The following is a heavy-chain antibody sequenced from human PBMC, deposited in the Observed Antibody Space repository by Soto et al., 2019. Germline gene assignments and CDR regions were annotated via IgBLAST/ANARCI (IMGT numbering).Heavy chain of an antibody. V-gene: IGHV4-4*07. CDR1: DDTSSDYY. Sequence: LTSTVSDDTSSDYYWRWIRQHTGKGLEWIGRIYASGSTNYNPSLKSRVTMSVDTSKNQFSLKVSSATAADTAVYYCARSNYGSGSYGYGMDVWGQGTTVTVSS. J-gene: IGHJ6*02. D-gene: IGHD3-10*01. CDR3: ARSNYGSGSYGYGMDV. CDR2: IYASGST.